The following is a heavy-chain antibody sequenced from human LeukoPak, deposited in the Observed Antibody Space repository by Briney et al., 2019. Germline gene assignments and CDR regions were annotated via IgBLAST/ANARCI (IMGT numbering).Heavy chain of an antibody. Sequence: PSETLSLTCAVYGGSFSGYSWSWIRQPPGKGPEWIGAINHSGSTNYNPSLKRRVTISVNTSKNQFSLKLSSVTAADTAVYYCARGLVIFGVVIISPLFDYWGQGTLVTVSS. CDR2: INHSGST. V-gene: IGHV4-34*01. CDR3: ARGLVIFGVVIISPLFDY. CDR1: GGSFSGYS. D-gene: IGHD3-3*01. J-gene: IGHJ4*02.